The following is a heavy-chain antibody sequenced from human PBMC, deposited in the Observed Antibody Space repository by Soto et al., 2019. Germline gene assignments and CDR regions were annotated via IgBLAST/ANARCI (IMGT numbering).Heavy chain of an antibody. V-gene: IGHV3-23*01. CDR1: GFTFSSYA. J-gene: IGHJ4*02. CDR3: AKESAAAGTRFFDY. D-gene: IGHD6-13*01. CDR2: ISGSGGST. Sequence: GGSLRLSWGASGFTFSSYAMSWFRQAPGKGLEWVSAISGSGGSTYYADSVKGRFTISRDNSKNTLYLQMDSLRAEDTAVYYCAKESAAAGTRFFDYWGQGTLVTVSS.